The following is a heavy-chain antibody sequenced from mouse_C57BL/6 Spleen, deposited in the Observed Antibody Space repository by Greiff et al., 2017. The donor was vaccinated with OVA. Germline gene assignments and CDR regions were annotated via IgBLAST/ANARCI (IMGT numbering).Heavy chain of an antibody. Sequence: VQLQQPGAELVKPGASVKMSCKASGYTFTSYWITWVKQRPGQGLEWIGDIYPGSGSTNYNEKFKSKATLTVDTSSSTAYMQLSSLTSEDSAVYYCARRGPEGDYFDYWGQGTTLTVSS. CDR2: IYPGSGST. CDR3: ARRGPEGDYFDY. V-gene: IGHV1-55*01. CDR1: GYTFTSYW. J-gene: IGHJ2*01.